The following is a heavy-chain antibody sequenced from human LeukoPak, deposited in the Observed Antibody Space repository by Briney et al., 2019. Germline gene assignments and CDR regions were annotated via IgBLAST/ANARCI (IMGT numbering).Heavy chain of an antibody. CDR2: IKQDGSEK. CDR3: AREYGDYYYMDV. J-gene: IGHJ6*03. D-gene: IGHD4-17*01. V-gene: IGHV3-7*01. Sequence: GGSLRLXCAASGFTFSSYWMSWVRLAPGKGLEWVANIKQDGSEKYYVDSVKGRFTISRDNAKNSLYLQMNSLRAEDTAVYYCAREYGDYYYMDVWGKGTTVTVSS. CDR1: GFTFSSYW.